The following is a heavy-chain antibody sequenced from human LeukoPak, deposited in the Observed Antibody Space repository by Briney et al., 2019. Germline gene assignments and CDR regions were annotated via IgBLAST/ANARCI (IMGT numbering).Heavy chain of an antibody. D-gene: IGHD6-13*01. CDR1: GGSISSYY. CDR2: IHYSGST. CDR3: ARAPGYSSSWHDY. J-gene: IGHJ4*02. V-gene: IGHV4-59*01. Sequence: SETLSLTCTVSGGSISSYYWSWIRQPPGKGLEWIGYIHYSGSTNYNPSLKSRVTISVDTSKNQFSLKLSSVTAADTAVYYCARAPGYSSSWHDYWGQGTLVTVSS.